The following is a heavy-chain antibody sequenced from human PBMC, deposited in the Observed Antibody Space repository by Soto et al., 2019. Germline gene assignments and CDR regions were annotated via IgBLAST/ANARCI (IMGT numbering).Heavy chain of an antibody. Sequence: QVQLVQSGAEVKKPGASVKVSCKASGYTFTSYAMHWVRQAPGQRLEWMGWINAGNGNTKYSQKFQGRVTITRDTSASTAYMELSSLRSEDTAVYYCARDPNSSSWYYKIDNWFDPWGQGTLVTVSS. CDR3: ARDPNSSSWYYKIDNWFDP. CDR2: INAGNGNT. V-gene: IGHV1-3*01. J-gene: IGHJ5*02. D-gene: IGHD6-13*01. CDR1: GYTFTSYA.